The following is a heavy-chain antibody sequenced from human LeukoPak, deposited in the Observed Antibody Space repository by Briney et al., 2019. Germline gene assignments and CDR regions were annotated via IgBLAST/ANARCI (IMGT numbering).Heavy chain of an antibody. CDR1: GGSIIGSRRY. D-gene: IGHD6-13*01. J-gene: IGHJ5*01. CDR2: IRYIGTT. V-gene: IGHV4-39*01. CDR3: TRQLSWASDTGDS. Sequence: PSETLSLTCNVSGGSIIGSRRYWGWVRQPPGGGLGWIGSIRYIGTTYYNPSLQSRLTISVDNSQNRFSLKLKSVTAADTSMYYCTRQLSWASDTGDSWGQGTLVTVSS.